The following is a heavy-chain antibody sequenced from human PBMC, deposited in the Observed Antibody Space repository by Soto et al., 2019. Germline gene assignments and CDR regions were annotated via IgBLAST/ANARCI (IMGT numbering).Heavy chain of an antibody. Sequence: ASVKVSCKASGYTFTGYYMHWVRQAPGQGLEWMGWINPNSGGTNYAQKFQGRVTMTRDTSISTAYMELSRLRSDDTAVYYCARGGNNWNYGHNWFDPWGQGTLVTVS. CDR1: GYTFTGYY. CDR3: ARGGNNWNYGHNWFDP. V-gene: IGHV1-2*02. CDR2: INPNSGGT. D-gene: IGHD1-7*01. J-gene: IGHJ5*02.